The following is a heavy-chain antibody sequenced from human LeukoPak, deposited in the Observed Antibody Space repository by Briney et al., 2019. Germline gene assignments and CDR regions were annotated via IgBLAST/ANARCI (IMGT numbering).Heavy chain of an antibody. Sequence: GGSLRLSCAASGFTFSSYSMHWVRQAPGKGLEWVSSISSSNSYIYYADSVKGRFTISRDNAKKSLDLQMNSLRAEDTAFYYCAKVRGTYSSGYFFDYWGQGTLVTVSS. CDR2: ISSSNSYI. CDR1: GFTFSSYS. V-gene: IGHV3-21*04. CDR3: AKVRGTYSSGYFFDY. D-gene: IGHD6-19*01. J-gene: IGHJ4*02.